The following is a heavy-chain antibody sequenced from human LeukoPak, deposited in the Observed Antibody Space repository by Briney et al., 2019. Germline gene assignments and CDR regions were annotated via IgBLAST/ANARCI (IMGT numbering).Heavy chain of an antibody. D-gene: IGHD3-10*01. CDR3: AKGNDYYGSGSYLSPHWFHY. CDR2: ISGSGGST. Sequence: PGGSLRLSCAASTFTFSSFAMSWVRQAPGKGLEWVSAISGSGGSTYYADSVKGRFTISRDNSKNTLYLQMNSLRAEDTAVYYCAKGNDYYGSGSYLSPHWFHYWGQGTLVTVSS. J-gene: IGHJ4*02. CDR1: TFTFSSFA. V-gene: IGHV3-23*01.